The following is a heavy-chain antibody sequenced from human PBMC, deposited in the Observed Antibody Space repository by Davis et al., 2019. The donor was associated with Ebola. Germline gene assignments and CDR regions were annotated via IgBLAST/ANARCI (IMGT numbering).Heavy chain of an antibody. CDR2: IYTSGST. CDR1: GASISSHY. V-gene: IGHV4-4*07. D-gene: IGHD6-6*01. J-gene: IGHJ4*02. Sequence: PSETLSLTCTVSGASISSHYWSWIRQPAGKGLEWIGRIYTSGSTNYNPSLKSRVTMSVDTSKNQFSLKLSSVTAADTAVYYCARGKYSSLAFDYWGQGTLVTVSS. CDR3: ARGKYSSLAFDY.